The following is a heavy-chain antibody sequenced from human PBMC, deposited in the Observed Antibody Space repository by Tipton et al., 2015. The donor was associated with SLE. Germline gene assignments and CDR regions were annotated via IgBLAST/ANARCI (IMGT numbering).Heavy chain of an antibody. V-gene: IGHV4-34*01. Sequence: LRLSCAVYGGSFSGYYWSWIRQPPGKGLEWIGNIYYDGTAYSTPSLESRVSISVDTPKNQVSLRLASVTAADTAVYYCATVRLQRDGWSPWDFWGQGTLVTV. CDR1: GGSFSGYY. J-gene: IGHJ4*02. CDR3: ATVRLQRDGWSPWDF. D-gene: IGHD6-19*01. CDR2: IYYDGTA.